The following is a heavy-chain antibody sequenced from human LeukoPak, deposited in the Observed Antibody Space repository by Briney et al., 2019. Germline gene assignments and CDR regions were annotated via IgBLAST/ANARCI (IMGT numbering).Heavy chain of an antibody. V-gene: IGHV3-48*02. D-gene: IGHD3-22*01. CDR2: ISSGGSSI. Sequence: GGSLRLSCTASGFTFSSYTMSWVRQAPGKGLEWVSYISSGGSSIYYADTVSGRFTISRDNARNSLYLQMNGLTDEDTAVYYCAREPPGNYDDSGHYYAYFDCWGQGALVTVSS. CDR1: GFTFSSYT. CDR3: AREPPGNYDDSGHYYAYFDC. J-gene: IGHJ4*02.